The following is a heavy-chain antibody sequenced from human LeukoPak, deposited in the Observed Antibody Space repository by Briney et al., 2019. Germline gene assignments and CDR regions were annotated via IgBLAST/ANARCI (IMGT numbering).Heavy chain of an antibody. CDR3: ARDLGYCSSTSCRYFDN. CDR1: GGSISTSGYY. J-gene: IGHJ4*02. V-gene: IGHV4-31*03. CDR2: IYYSGST. Sequence: PSETLSLTCTVSGGSISTSGYYWGWIRQSPEMGLEWIGYIYYSGSTYYNPSLKNRVSISVDTSKNQFSLKLSSVTAADTAVYYCARDLGYCSSTSCRYFDNWGQGTLVTVSS. D-gene: IGHD2-2*01.